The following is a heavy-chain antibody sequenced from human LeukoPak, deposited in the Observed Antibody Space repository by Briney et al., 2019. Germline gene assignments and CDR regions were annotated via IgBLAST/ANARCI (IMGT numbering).Heavy chain of an antibody. CDR2: ITSSSKI. CDR3: AGPANPGVHDVGP. J-gene: IGHJ5*02. CDR1: GFTFSTYA. V-gene: IGHV3-48*02. Sequence: GGSLRLSCTASGFTFSTYAMAWVRQAPGKGLEWLSYITSSSKINYADSVKGRFTISRDNAKNSLYLQMISLTDEDTAVYYCAGPANPGVHDVGPWLQGTLVIV. D-gene: IGHD6-6*01.